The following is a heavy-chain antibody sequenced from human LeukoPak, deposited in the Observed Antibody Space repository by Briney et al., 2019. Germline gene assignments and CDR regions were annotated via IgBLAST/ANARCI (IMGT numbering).Heavy chain of an antibody. V-gene: IGHV4-34*01. CDR1: GGSFSGYY. CDR3: ARGWSYGYYYMDV. D-gene: IGHD1-26*01. CDR2: INHSGST. Sequence: SETLSLTCAVYGGSFSGYYWSWVRQPPGKGQEWIGEINHSGSTNYNPSLKSRVTISVDTSKNQFSLKLSSVTAADTAVYYCARGWSYGYYYMDVWGKGTTVTVSS. J-gene: IGHJ6*03.